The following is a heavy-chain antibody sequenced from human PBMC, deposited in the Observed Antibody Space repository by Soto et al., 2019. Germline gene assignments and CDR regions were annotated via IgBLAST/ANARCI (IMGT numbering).Heavy chain of an antibody. D-gene: IGHD1-1*01. CDR3: AGNQDNNDGYYYGMDV. CDR1: GGSISSYY. CDR2: IYYSGST. J-gene: IGHJ6*02. Sequence: SETLSLTCTVSGGSISSYYWSWIRQPPGKGLEWIGYIYYSGSTNYNPSLKSRVTISVDTSKNQFSLKLSSVTAADTAVYYCAGNQDNNDGYYYGMDVWGQGTTVT. V-gene: IGHV4-59*01.